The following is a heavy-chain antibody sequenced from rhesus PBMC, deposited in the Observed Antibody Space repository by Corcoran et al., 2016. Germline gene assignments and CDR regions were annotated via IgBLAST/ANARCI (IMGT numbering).Heavy chain of an antibody. V-gene: IGHV4-73*01. CDR1: GGSISGYYY. CDR3: ARASTGSGSFFAFDF. J-gene: IGHJ3*01. Sequence: QVKLQQWGEGLVKPSETLSLTCAVYGGSISGYYYWRWIRQPPGKGLEWIGYIYGNSASTNYNPSLKNRVTISKDTSKNQFSLKLSSVTAADTAVYYCARASTGSGSFFAFDFWGQGLRVTVSS. D-gene: IGHD3-16*01. CDR2: IYGNSAST.